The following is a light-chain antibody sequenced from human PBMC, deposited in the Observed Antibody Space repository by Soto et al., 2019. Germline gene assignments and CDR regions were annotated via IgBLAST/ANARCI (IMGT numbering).Light chain of an antibody. Sequence: DIQMTQSPTTLSASVGDRVTITCRASQNINSWLAWYQQKPGKAPNLLIYKASSLESGVPSRFSGSGSGTKFTLTINSLQPDDFAIYYCQQYNSYSSGTFGQGTKVEIK. CDR3: QQYNSYSSGT. CDR2: KAS. CDR1: QNINSW. V-gene: IGKV1-5*03. J-gene: IGKJ1*01.